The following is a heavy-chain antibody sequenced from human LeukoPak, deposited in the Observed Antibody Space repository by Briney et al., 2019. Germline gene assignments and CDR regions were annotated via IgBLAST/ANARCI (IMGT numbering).Heavy chain of an antibody. J-gene: IGHJ4*02. Sequence: SETLSLTCTVSGGSISSGSYYGSWIRQPAGKGLEWIGRIYTSGSTNYNPSLKSRVTISVDTSKNQFSLKLSSVTAADTAVYYCARGDHGSGWYRVGPWRPYYFDYWGQGTLVTVSS. CDR2: IYTSGST. D-gene: IGHD6-19*01. CDR3: ARGDHGSGWYRVGPWRPYYFDY. V-gene: IGHV4-61*02. CDR1: GGSISSGSYY.